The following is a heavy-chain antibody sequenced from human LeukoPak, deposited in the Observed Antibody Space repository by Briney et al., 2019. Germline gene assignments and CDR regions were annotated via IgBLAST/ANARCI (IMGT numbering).Heavy chain of an antibody. CDR2: ISFTGSNS. Sequence: GGSLRLSCVASGFTFSSYAMNWVRQAPGKGLEWVSAISFTGSNSYYADSVKGRFTISRDNSKNTLYLQMNSLRAEDTAVYYCAREGQLVRRGYYYYMDVWGKGTTVTVSS. D-gene: IGHD6-6*01. CDR3: AREGQLVRRGYYYYMDV. CDR1: GFTFSSYA. V-gene: IGHV3-23*01. J-gene: IGHJ6*03.